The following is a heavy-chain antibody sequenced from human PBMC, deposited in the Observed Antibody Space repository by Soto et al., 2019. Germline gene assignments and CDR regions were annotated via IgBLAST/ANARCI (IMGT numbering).Heavy chain of an antibody. J-gene: IGHJ6*02. D-gene: IGHD2-8*01. V-gene: IGHV3-74*01. CDR3: ARGLLYLHGMDV. CDR1: GFTFSSYW. CDR2: IDNAGSIT. Sequence: EVQVVESGGGLVQPGGSLRLSCAASGFTFSSYWMHWVRQAPGKGLVWVSRIDNAGSITNYADSVKGRFTISRDNAKNTQYLQMNSLRAEFTAVYCCARGLLYLHGMDVWGQGTTVTFSS.